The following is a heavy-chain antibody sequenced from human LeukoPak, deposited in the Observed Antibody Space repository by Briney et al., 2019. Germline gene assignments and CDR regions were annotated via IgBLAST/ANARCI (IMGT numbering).Heavy chain of an antibody. Sequence: GGSLRLSCAASGFNFRSNSMNWVRQAPGKGLEWVSHTASDSSSIHDADSVKGRFTISRDNAKNSLYLQMNSLRAEDTAVYYCAGDGGGPDAYDIWGQGTMVTVSS. J-gene: IGHJ3*02. CDR1: GFNFRSNS. CDR2: TASDSSSI. CDR3: AGDGGGPDAYDI. V-gene: IGHV3-48*01.